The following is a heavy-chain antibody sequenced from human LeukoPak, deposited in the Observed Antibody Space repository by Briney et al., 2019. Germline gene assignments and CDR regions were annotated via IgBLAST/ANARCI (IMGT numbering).Heavy chain of an antibody. CDR3: AKGPSSGWYLYYYYGMDV. V-gene: IGHV3-30*02. CDR2: IRYDGSNK. Sequence: GGSLRLSCAASGFTFSSYGMHWARQAPGKGLEWVAFIRYDGSNKYYADSVKGRFTISRDNSKNTLYLQMNSLRAEDTAVYYCAKGPSSGWYLYYYYGMDVWGQGTTVTVSS. CDR1: GFTFSSYG. J-gene: IGHJ6*02. D-gene: IGHD6-19*01.